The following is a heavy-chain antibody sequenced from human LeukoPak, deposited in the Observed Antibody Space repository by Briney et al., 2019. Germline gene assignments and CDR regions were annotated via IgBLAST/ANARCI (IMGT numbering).Heavy chain of an antibody. J-gene: IGHJ4*02. CDR1: GGSFSGYY. D-gene: IGHD1-26*01. Sequence: KPSETLSLTCAVYGGSFSGYYWSWIRQPPGKGLEWIGEINHSGSTNYNPSLKSRVTMSVDTSKNQFSLKLSSVTAADTAVYYCARVIEDSGSLDYWGQGTLVTVSS. CDR3: ARVIEDSGSLDY. V-gene: IGHV4-34*01. CDR2: INHSGST.